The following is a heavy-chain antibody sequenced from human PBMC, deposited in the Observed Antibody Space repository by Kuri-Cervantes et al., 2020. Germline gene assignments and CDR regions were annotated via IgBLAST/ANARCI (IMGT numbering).Heavy chain of an antibody. CDR1: GGSFSGYY. J-gene: IGHJ6*03. CDR2: INHSGST. CDR3: ARVVDYCTTGYCYYMDV. V-gene: IGHV4-34*01. D-gene: IGHD3-16*01. Sequence: AETLSLTCAVYGGSFSGYYWSWIRQPPGKGLEGIGEINHSGSTNYNPSLKSRVTISVDTSKNQFSLKLSSVTAADTAVYYCARVVDYCTTGYCYYMDVWAKGTTVTVSS.